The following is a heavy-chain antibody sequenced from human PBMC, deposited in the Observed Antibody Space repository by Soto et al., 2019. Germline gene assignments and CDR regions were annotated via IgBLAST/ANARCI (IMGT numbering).Heavy chain of an antibody. J-gene: IGHJ6*03. D-gene: IGHD3-3*01. CDR3: ARSYYDFWSGYLGPYYMDV. CDR1: GFTFSSYG. CDR2: ISSSSSNI. Sequence: QSGGSLRLSCAASGFTFSSYGMHWVRQAPGKGLEWVAVISSSSSNIYYADSVKGRFTISRDNAKNSLYLQMNSLRAEDTAVYYCARSYYDFWSGYLGPYYMDVWGKGTTVTVSS. V-gene: IGHV3-48*04.